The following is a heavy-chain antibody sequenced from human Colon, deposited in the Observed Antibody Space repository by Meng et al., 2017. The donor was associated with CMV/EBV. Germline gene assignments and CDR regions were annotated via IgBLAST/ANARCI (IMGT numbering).Heavy chain of an antibody. CDR2: INLWNGDI. D-gene: IGHD3-16*01. V-gene: IGHV1-18*01. CDR3: ARDLFSPGGNSCFDN. Sequence: ASVKVSCKASGYIFNKHGINWVRQAPGRGLEWMGWINLWNGDIKYAQKFQGRLTVSADTSTSTAHMELRSLTSDDTAVYYCARDLFSPGGNSCFDNWGQGTLVTVSS. CDR1: GYIFNKHG. J-gene: IGHJ4*02.